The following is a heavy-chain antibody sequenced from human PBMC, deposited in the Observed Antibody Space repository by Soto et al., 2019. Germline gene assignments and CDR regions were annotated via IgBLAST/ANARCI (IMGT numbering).Heavy chain of an antibody. D-gene: IGHD3-3*01. CDR3: AKGYYDFWSGYYFDY. Sequence: LRLSCAASGFTFSSYAMSWVRQAPGKGLEWVSAISGSGGSTYYADSVKGRFTISRDNSKNTLYLQMNSLRAEDTAVYYCAKGYYDFWSGYYFDYWGQGTLVTVSS. J-gene: IGHJ4*02. CDR1: GFTFSSYA. CDR2: ISGSGGST. V-gene: IGHV3-23*01.